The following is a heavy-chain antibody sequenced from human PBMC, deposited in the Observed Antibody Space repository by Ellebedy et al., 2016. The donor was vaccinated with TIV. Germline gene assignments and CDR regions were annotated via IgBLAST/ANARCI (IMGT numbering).Heavy chain of an antibody. V-gene: IGHV2-70*11. CDR3: ARITSQVAAPYYFDY. CDR1: GFSLSNARMG. D-gene: IGHD6-19*01. CDR2: IDWDDDK. Sequence: SGPTLVKPTETLTLTCTVSGFSLSNARMGVSWIRQPPGKALEWLARIDWDDDKYYSTSLKTRLTISKDTSKNQVVLTMTNMDPVDTATYYCARITSQVAAPYYFDYWGQGTLVTVSS. J-gene: IGHJ4*02.